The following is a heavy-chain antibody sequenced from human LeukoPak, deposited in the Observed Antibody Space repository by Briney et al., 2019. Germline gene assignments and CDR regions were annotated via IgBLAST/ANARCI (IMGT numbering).Heavy chain of an antibody. CDR3: ARQSVGSSRLFDY. CDR2: IYYSGST. Sequence: SETLSLTCTLSGGSISSSSYFWGWIRQPPGKGLEWIGSIYYSGSTYYNPSLKSRVTISVDTSKNQFSLKLFSVTAADTALYYCARQSVGSSRLFDYGGQGTLVTVSS. CDR1: GGSISSSSYF. J-gene: IGHJ4*02. D-gene: IGHD1-26*01. V-gene: IGHV4-39*01.